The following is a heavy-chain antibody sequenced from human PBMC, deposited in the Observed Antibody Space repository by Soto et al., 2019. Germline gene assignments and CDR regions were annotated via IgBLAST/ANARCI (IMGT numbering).Heavy chain of an antibody. J-gene: IGHJ6*03. V-gene: IGHV3-23*01. CDR2: VGGTSGIT. Sequence: GGSLRLSCAASGFTFSNHGMTWVRQAPGKGLEWVSAVGGTSGITYYADSVKGRFTVSRDNSKNTMYLQMDSLRAQDTAVYYCAKDESRSENYYMDVWGKGTTVTVSS. CDR1: GFTFSNHG. CDR3: AKDESRSENYYMDV.